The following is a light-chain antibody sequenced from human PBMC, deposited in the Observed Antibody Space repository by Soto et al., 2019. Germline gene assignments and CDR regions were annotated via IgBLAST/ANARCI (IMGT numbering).Light chain of an antibody. V-gene: IGLV2-14*01. CDR1: SSDVGGYNY. Sequence: QSALTQPASVPGSPGQSITISCTGTSSDVGGYNYVSWYQQHPGKAPKLMIYDVSNRPSGVSNRFSGSKSGNTASLTISGLQAEDEAAYYCSSYTSSSTPVVFGTGTKLTVL. J-gene: IGLJ1*01. CDR2: DVS. CDR3: SSYTSSSTPVV.